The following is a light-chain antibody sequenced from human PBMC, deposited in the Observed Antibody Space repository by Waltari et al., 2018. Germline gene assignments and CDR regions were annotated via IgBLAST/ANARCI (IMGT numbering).Light chain of an antibody. CDR3: QQANILPFT. CDR2: AAS. Sequence: DIQMTQSPSSVSASIGDRVTITCRASQGINKWLVWYQQKPGKAPNVLIYAASILQSGVPSRFSGSGFRTDFTLTISSLQPEDFATYFCQQANILPFTFGGGTKVEIK. J-gene: IGKJ4*01. CDR1: QGINKW. V-gene: IGKV1-12*02.